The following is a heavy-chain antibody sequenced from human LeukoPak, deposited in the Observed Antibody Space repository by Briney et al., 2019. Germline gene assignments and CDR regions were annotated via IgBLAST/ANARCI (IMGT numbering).Heavy chain of an antibody. V-gene: IGHV4-59*01. CDR3: ARASFNSDGIDVFDY. CDR1: GGSISGYF. CDR2: IYDSGSV. D-gene: IGHD5-18*01. J-gene: IGHJ4*02. Sequence: SETLSLTCTVSGGSISGYFWNWIRQPPGKGLEWIGYIYDSGSVKYNPSLKSRVTISEDASKNQFSLRLRSVTAADTPVYYCARASFNSDGIDVFDYWGQGTLVTVSS.